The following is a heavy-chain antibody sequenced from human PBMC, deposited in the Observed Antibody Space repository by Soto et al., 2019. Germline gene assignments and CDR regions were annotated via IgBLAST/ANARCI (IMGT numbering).Heavy chain of an antibody. CDR2: IYYSGST. V-gene: IGHV4-59*08. D-gene: IGHD3-16*02. CDR1: GGSISSYY. J-gene: IGHJ6*03. CDR3: ARQGNSYDYIWGSYRQYYYMDV. Sequence: PSETLSLTCTVSGGSISSYYWSWIRQPPGKGLEWIGYIYYSGSTNYNPSLKSRVTISVDTSKNQFSLKLSSVTAADTAVYYCARQGNSYDYIWGSYRQYYYMDVWGKGTTVTVSS.